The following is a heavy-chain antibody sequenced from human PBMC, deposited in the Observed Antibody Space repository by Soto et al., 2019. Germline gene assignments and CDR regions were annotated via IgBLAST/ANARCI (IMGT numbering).Heavy chain of an antibody. Sequence: GASVKVSCKASGGTFSSYAISWVRQAPGQGLEWTGGIIPIFGTANYAQKFQGRVTITADKSTSTAYMELSSLRSEDTAVYYCARDLDGYKTSDYWGQGTLVTVSS. CDR3: ARDLDGYKTSDY. CDR1: GGTFSSYA. CDR2: IIPIFGTA. V-gene: IGHV1-69*06. J-gene: IGHJ4*02. D-gene: IGHD5-12*01.